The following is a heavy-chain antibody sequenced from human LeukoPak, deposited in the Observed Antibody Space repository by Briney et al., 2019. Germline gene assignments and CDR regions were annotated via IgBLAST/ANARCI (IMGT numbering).Heavy chain of an antibody. V-gene: IGHV4-39*01. D-gene: IGHD3-3*01. J-gene: IGHJ3*02. CDR2: IYYSGST. Sequence: SETLSLTCTVSGGSISSSSYYWGWIRQPPGKGLEWIGSIYYSGSTYYNPSLKSRVTISVDTSKNQFSLKLSSVTAADTAVYYCARRAGFWSGYDASDIWGQGTMVTVSS. CDR1: GGSISSSSYY. CDR3: ARRAGFWSGYDASDI.